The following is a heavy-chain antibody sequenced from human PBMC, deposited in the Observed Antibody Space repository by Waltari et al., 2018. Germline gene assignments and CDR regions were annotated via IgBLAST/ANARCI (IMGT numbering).Heavy chain of an antibody. Sequence: QVQLQESGPGLVKPSQTLSLTCTVAGGSISSGSYYWSWIRQPAGKGLEWIGYIYTSGSTNYNPSLKSRVTISVDTSKNQFSLKLSSVTAADTAVYYCARAGAVAGYGMDVWGQGTTVTVSS. V-gene: IGHV4-61*09. CDR1: GGSISSGSYY. CDR2: IYTSGST. D-gene: IGHD6-19*01. CDR3: ARAGAVAGYGMDV. J-gene: IGHJ6*02.